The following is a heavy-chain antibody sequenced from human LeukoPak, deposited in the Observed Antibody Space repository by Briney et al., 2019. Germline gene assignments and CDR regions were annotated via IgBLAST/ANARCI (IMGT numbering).Heavy chain of an antibody. CDR3: ARQEGYFDY. Sequence: SEALSLTRTVSGGSISSSSYYWGWIRQPPGKGLEWIGSIYYSGSTYYNPSLKSRITISVDTSKSQFSLKLSSVTAADTAVYYCARQEGYFDYWGQGILVTVSS. CDR2: IYYSGST. J-gene: IGHJ4*02. V-gene: IGHV4-39*01. CDR1: GGSISSSSYY.